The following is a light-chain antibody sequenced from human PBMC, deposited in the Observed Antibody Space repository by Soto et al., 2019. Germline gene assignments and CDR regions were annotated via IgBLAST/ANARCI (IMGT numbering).Light chain of an antibody. V-gene: IGKV3-15*01. CDR2: GAS. CDR3: QQSNNWPPYT. CDR1: QSVSSN. J-gene: IGKJ2*01. Sequence: EIVMTQSPATLSVSPGERATLSCRASQSVSSNLARYQQKSGQAPRLLVYGASTRAAGIPARFSGSGSGTEFALNLSSLESEDFAVYYCQQSNNWPPYTFGQGTKLEIK.